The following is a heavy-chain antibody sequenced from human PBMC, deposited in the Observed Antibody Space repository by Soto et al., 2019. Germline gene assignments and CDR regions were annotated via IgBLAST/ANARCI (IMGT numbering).Heavy chain of an antibody. J-gene: IGHJ4*02. D-gene: IGHD5-12*01. CDR2: IYFSGSA. Sequence: PSETLSLTCTVSGGSITSYYWSWIRQPPGKGLEWIGYIYFSGSANYSPSLKSRVTISVDTSKNQFSLKLSSVTAADTAVYYCARRYSGYGDYWGQGTLVTVSS. CDR3: ARRYSGYGDY. V-gene: IGHV4-59*08. CDR1: GGSITSYY.